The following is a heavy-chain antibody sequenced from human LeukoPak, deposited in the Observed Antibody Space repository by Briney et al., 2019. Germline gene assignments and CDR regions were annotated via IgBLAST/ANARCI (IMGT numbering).Heavy chain of an antibody. D-gene: IGHD2-2*01. V-gene: IGHV3-23*01. Sequence: GGSLRLSCAASGFTFNRYAMNWVRQAPGKGLEWVSAISGTGASTYYADSVKGRFTISRDNSKNTLYLQMNSLRAEDTAVYYCARVPAEPTHYYYYYGMDVWGQGTTVTVSS. CDR3: ARVPAEPTHYYYYYGMDV. CDR1: GFTFNRYA. CDR2: ISGTGAST. J-gene: IGHJ6*02.